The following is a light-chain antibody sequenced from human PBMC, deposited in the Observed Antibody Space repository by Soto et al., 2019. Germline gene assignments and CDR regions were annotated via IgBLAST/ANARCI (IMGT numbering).Light chain of an antibody. V-gene: IGKV1-5*01. CDR2: DAS. CDR1: QSISSW. CDR3: QQYNNYPYT. J-gene: IGKJ2*01. Sequence: DIQMTQSPSTLSASVGDRVTITCRASQSISSWLAWYQLKPGKAPKLLIFDASSLKIGVPSRFSGSGSGTEFTLSISSLQPDDFATYYCQQYNNYPYTFGQGTRLEI.